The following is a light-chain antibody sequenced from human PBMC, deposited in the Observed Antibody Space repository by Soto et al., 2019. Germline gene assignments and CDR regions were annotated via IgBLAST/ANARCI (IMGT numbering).Light chain of an antibody. CDR3: QLSDSTWT. V-gene: IGKV1-39*01. CDR1: QNIRSY. Sequence: DIQMTQSPSSLSASIEDRVTITCRASQNIRSYLNWYQQKPGKAPKLLIHAASSLQSGVPSRFSGSGSGTDFTLTISSLQPEDFAAYYCQLSDSTWTFGQGTKVDIK. J-gene: IGKJ1*01. CDR2: AAS.